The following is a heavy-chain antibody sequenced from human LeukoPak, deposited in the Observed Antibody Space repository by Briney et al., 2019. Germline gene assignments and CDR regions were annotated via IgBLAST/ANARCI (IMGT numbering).Heavy chain of an antibody. Sequence: GESLKISCKISGYRLTSNWIGWVRQVPGKGLEWMGLIYPGYSDAKYSPSFQGQVTFSVAASISTAYLQLSGLRASDTAIYYCVRFALSSSLDHWGQGTLVTVSS. D-gene: IGHD6-13*01. CDR1: GYRLTSNW. J-gene: IGHJ5*02. CDR3: VRFALSSSLDH. CDR2: IYPGYSDA. V-gene: IGHV5-51*01.